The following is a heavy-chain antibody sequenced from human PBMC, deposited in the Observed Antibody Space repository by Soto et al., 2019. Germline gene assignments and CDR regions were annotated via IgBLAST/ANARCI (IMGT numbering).Heavy chain of an antibody. CDR3: AKRASYYDFWSGYSPY. CDR1: GFTFSSYA. V-gene: IGHV3-23*01. D-gene: IGHD3-3*01. Sequence: GGSLRLSCAASGFTFSSYAMSWVRQAPGKGLEWVSAISGSGGSTYYADSVKGRFTISRDNSKNTLYLQMNSLRAEDTAVYYCAKRASYYDFWSGYSPYWGQGTLVTVSS. CDR2: ISGSGGST. J-gene: IGHJ4*02.